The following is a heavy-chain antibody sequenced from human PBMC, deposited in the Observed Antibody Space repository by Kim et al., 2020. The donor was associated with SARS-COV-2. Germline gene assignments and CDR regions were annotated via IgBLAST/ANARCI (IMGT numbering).Heavy chain of an antibody. CDR2: SSGSGGST. D-gene: IGHD6-6*01. CDR1: GFTFSSYA. Sequence: GGSLRLSCAASGFTFSSYAMSWVRQAPGKGLEWVSASSGSGGSTYYADSVKGRFTISRDNSKNTLYLQMNSLRAEDTAVYYCAGALFSYRSSSNFDYWGQGTLVTVSS. J-gene: IGHJ4*02. V-gene: IGHV3-23*01. CDR3: AGALFSYRSSSNFDY.